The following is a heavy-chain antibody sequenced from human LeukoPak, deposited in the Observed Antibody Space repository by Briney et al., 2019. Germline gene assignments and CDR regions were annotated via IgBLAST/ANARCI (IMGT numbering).Heavy chain of an antibody. CDR2: ISWNSGSI. J-gene: IGHJ4*02. CDR1: GFTFDDYA. CDR3: AKAIGGSSSWYYFDY. Sequence: GRSLRLSCAASGFTFDDYAMHWVRQAPGKGLEWVSGISWNSGSIGYADSVKDRFTISRDNAKNSLYLQMNSLRAEDMALYYCAKAIGGSSSWYYFDYWGQGTLVTVSS. D-gene: IGHD6-13*01. V-gene: IGHV3-9*03.